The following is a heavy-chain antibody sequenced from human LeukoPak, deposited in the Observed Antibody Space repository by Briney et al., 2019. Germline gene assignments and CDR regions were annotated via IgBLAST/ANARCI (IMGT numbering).Heavy chain of an antibody. J-gene: IGHJ4*02. Sequence: GGSLRLSCAASGFTFNNYAMSWVRQAPGKGLEWVSYTGSGSTTTYYADSVKGRFTVSRDNAKNSLYLQMNSLRAEDTAVYYCARDEYYASGSYFPGYFDYWGQGTLVTVSS. V-gene: IGHV3-48*04. CDR3: ARDEYYASGSYFPGYFDY. D-gene: IGHD3-10*01. CDR1: GFTFNNYA. CDR2: TGSGSTTT.